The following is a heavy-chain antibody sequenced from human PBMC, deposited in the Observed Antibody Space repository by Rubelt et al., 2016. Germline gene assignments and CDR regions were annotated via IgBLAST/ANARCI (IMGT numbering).Heavy chain of an antibody. J-gene: IGHJ4*02. CDR3: ARVGYCIGGCYPFDL. D-gene: IGHD2-15*01. V-gene: IGHV3-21*06. Sequence: VRQAPGKGLEWVSSISDTSKYIFHADSVGGRFTISRDEAKNSLFLQMNGLRVEDTAIYYCARVGYCIGGCYPFDLWGQGTLVTVSS. CDR2: ISDTSKYI.